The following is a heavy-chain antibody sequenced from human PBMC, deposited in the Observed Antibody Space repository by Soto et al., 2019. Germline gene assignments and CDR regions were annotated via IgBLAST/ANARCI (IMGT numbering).Heavy chain of an antibody. J-gene: IGHJ4*02. V-gene: IGHV3-23*01. D-gene: IGHD5-12*01. CDR2: ISGSGGST. Sequence: EVQLLESGGGLVQPGGSLRLSCAASGFTFSSYAMSWVRQAPGKGLEWVSAISGSGGSTYYADSVKGRLTISRDNYRNTLYLQMNSLRAYDTAVYYCAKDSKKDCAYSGYDPIPGYFDYWGQGTLVTVSS. CDR1: GFTFSSYA. CDR3: AKDSKKDCAYSGYDPIPGYFDY.